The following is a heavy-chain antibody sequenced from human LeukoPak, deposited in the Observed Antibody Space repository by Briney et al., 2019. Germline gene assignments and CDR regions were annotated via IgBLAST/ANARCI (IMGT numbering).Heavy chain of an antibody. CDR1: GFIFSNSG. J-gene: IGHJ4*02. Sequence: GGSLRLSCAASGFIFSNSGMHWVRQAPGKGLEWVSAISGSGGSTYYADSVKGRFTISRDNSKNTLYLQMNSLRAEDTAVYYCAKFGNMITFGGVIVIPNDPYFDYWGQGTLVTVSS. CDR2: ISGSGGST. D-gene: IGHD3-16*02. CDR3: AKFGNMITFGGVIVIPNDPYFDY. V-gene: IGHV3-23*01.